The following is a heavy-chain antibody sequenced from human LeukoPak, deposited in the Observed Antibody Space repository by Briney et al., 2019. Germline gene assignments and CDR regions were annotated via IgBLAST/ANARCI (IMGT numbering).Heavy chain of an antibody. D-gene: IGHD6-19*01. Sequence: SETLSLTCTVSGGSISSFYWSWIRQPPGKGLEWIGYIYYSGSTNYNPSLKGRVTISVDTSKNQFSLNLSSVTAADTAVYYCARGLQYNSGWYRWFDPWGQGTLVTASS. CDR1: GGSISSFY. CDR2: IYYSGST. CDR3: ARGLQYNSGWYRWFDP. J-gene: IGHJ5*02. V-gene: IGHV4-59*01.